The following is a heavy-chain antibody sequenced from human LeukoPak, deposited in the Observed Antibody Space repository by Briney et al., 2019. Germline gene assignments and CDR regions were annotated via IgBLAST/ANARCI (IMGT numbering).Heavy chain of an antibody. CDR1: GGSISSGSCY. J-gene: IGHJ5*02. Sequence: PSETLSLTCTVSGGSISSGSCYWSWIRQPAGKGLEWIGRIYTSGSTNYNPSLKSRVTISVDTSKNQFSLKLRSVTAADTAVYYCARGAYGDCPWGQGTLVTVSS. CDR2: IYTSGST. CDR3: ARGAYGDCP. V-gene: IGHV4-61*02. D-gene: IGHD4-17*01.